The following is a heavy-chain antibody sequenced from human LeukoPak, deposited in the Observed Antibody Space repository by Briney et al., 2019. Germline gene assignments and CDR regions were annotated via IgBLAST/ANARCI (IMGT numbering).Heavy chain of an antibody. CDR1: GYTFSGYY. CDR2: ISPNSGGT. Sequence: GASVKVSCKASGYTFSGYYLQWVRQAPGQGLEWMGWISPNSGGTNYAQKFQGRVTMTRDTSISTVYMELSSLGYDDTAVYYCARETGLEQLNGWFDPWGQGSLVTVSS. CDR3: ARETGLEQLNGWFDP. J-gene: IGHJ5*02. V-gene: IGHV1-2*02. D-gene: IGHD1-1*01.